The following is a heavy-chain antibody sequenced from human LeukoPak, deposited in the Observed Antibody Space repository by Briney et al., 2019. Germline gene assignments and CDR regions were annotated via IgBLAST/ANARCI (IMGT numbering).Heavy chain of an antibody. CDR1: GGTFSSYA. J-gene: IGHJ4*02. CDR2: IIPILGIA. D-gene: IGHD3-22*01. CDR3: AGYYYDSSGYETFNY. Sequence: SVKVSCKASGGTFSSYAISWVRQAPGQGLEWMGRIIPILGIANYAQKFQGRVTITADKSTSTAYMELSSLRSEDTAVYYCAGYYYDSSGYETFNYWGQGTLVTVSS. V-gene: IGHV1-69*04.